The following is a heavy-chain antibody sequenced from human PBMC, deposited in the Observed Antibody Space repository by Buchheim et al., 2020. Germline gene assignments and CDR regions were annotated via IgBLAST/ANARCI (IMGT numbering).Heavy chain of an antibody. D-gene: IGHD2-2*01. Sequence: QLQLQESGSGPVKPSQTLSLTCAVSGGSISSGGYSWSWIRQPPGKGLEWIGYIYHSGSTYYNPSLKSRVTISVDRSKNQFSLKRSSVTAADTAVYYCARYMPFPAGYFDYWGQGTL. CDR2: IYHSGST. J-gene: IGHJ4*02. V-gene: IGHV4-30-2*01. CDR1: GGSISSGGYS. CDR3: ARYMPFPAGYFDY.